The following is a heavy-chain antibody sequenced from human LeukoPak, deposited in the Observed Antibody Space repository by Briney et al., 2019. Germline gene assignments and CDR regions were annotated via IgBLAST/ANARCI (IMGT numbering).Heavy chain of an antibody. Sequence: NPSETLSLTCTVSGGSISSYYWSWIRLPPGKGLEWIGYIYYSGSTNYNPSLKSRVTISVDTSKNQFSLKLSSVTAADTAVYYCARQIAVAGTYFDYWGQGTLVTVSS. CDR2: IYYSGST. V-gene: IGHV4-59*08. D-gene: IGHD6-19*01. J-gene: IGHJ4*02. CDR3: ARQIAVAGTYFDY. CDR1: GGSISSYY.